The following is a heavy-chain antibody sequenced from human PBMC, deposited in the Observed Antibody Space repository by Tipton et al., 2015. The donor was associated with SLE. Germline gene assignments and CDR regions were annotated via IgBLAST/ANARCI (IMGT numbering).Heavy chain of an antibody. CDR1: GGSISSGNYY. D-gene: IGHD2-21*01. CDR2: IYASGST. J-gene: IGHJ6*03. CDR3: ARDRRYCGGDCYYYYYYMDV. Sequence: TLSLTCTVSGGSISSGNYYWSWIRQPAGKGLEWVGRIYASGSTNHNPSLKSRVTISVDTSKNQFSLKLSSVTAADTAVYYCARDRRYCGGDCYYYYYYMDVWGKGTTVTVSS. V-gene: IGHV4-61*02.